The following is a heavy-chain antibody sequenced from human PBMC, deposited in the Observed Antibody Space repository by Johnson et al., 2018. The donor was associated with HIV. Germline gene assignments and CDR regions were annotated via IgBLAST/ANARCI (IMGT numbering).Heavy chain of an antibody. J-gene: IGHJ3*02. Sequence: QMLLVESGGGVVQPGRSLRLSCAASGFTLSNYGMHWVRQAPGKGLEWVAVIWHDGSNKYYADSVTGRFTISRDNAKNSLYLQMNSLGAEDTAVYYCARGVRNSYGYLLGTFDIWGQGTMVTVSS. CDR3: ARGVRNSYGYLLGTFDI. V-gene: IGHV3-30*19. CDR2: IWHDGSNK. D-gene: IGHD5-18*01. CDR1: GFTLSNYG.